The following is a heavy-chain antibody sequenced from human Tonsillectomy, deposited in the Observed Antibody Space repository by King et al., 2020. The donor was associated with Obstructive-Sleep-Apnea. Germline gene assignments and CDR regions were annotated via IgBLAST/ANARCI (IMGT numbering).Heavy chain of an antibody. Sequence: QLQESGPGLVKPSETLSLTCTVSGGSISHYYWSWIRQPPGKGLGWIGYIYYSGSTRYNPSLKSRVTRSVDTSKNHFSLKLSSVTAADTAVYYCARQSQLLIPYFLWGQGALVTVSS. CDR1: GGSISHYY. V-gene: IGHV4-59*08. J-gene: IGHJ4*02. D-gene: IGHD2-2*01. CDR2: IYYSGST. CDR3: ARQSQLLIPYFL.